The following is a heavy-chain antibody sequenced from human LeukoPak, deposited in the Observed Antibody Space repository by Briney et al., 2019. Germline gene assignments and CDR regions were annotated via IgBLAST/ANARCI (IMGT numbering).Heavy chain of an antibody. Sequence: GGSLRLSCAASGFTFSSYEMNWVRQAPGKGLEWLSYISSSGSTIYYADSVKGRFTLSRDNAKNSLYLQMNSLRAEDTAIYYCARDTMGWNYYGLDVWGQGTTVTVSS. CDR1: GFTFSSYE. CDR2: ISSSGSTI. CDR3: ARDTMGWNYYGLDV. D-gene: IGHD3-10*01. J-gene: IGHJ6*02. V-gene: IGHV3-48*03.